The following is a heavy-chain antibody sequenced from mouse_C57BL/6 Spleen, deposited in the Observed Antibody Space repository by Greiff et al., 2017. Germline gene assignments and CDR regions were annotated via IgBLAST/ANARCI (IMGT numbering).Heavy chain of an antibody. CDR3: ARRGPWSPFDV. D-gene: IGHD1-1*02. J-gene: IGHJ1*03. V-gene: IGHV1-52*01. CDR1: GYTFTSYW. Sequence: QVQLQQPGAELVRPGSSVKLSCKASGYTFTSYWMHWVKQRPIQGLEWIGNIDPSDSETHYNQKFKDKATLTVDKASSTAYMQLSSLTSEDSAVYYCARRGPWSPFDVWGTGTTVTVSS. CDR2: IDPSDSET.